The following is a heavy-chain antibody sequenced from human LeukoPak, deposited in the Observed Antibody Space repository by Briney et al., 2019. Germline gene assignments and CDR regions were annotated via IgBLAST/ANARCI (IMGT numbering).Heavy chain of an antibody. CDR2: IFYSGST. CDR3: ARRSVDIVATIVDY. J-gene: IGHJ4*02. Sequence: PSETLSLTCTVSGGSISSYYWSWIRQPPGKGLEWIGYIFYSGSTNYNPSLQSRVTISLDTSKNQFSLKLNSVTAADTAVYYCARRSVDIVATIVDYWGQGTLVTVSS. D-gene: IGHD5-12*01. CDR1: GGSISSYY. V-gene: IGHV4-59*08.